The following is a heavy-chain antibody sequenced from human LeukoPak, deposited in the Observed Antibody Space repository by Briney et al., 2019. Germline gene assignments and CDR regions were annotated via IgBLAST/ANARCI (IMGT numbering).Heavy chain of an antibody. CDR3: ARVWGRIQLLAAFYMDV. D-gene: IGHD5-18*01. J-gene: IGHJ6*03. CDR2: ISAYNGNT. Sequence: ASVKVSCKASGYTFTGYGISWVRQAPGQGLEWMGWISAYNGNTNYAQKLQGRVTMTTDTSTSTAYMELRSLRSDDTAVYYCARVWGRIQLLAAFYMDVWGKGTTVTVSS. CDR1: GYTFTGYG. V-gene: IGHV1-18*01.